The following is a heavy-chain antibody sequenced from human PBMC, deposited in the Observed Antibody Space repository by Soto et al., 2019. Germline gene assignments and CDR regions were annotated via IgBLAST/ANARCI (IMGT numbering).Heavy chain of an antibody. D-gene: IGHD3-22*01. CDR3: ARYSGYYPDNWFDP. CDR1: GGSISSYY. Sequence: PSETLSLTXTVSGGSISSYYWSWIRQPPGKGLEWIGYIYYSGSTNYNPSLKSRVTISVDTSKNQFSLKLSSVTAADTAVYYCARYSGYYPDNWFDPWGQGTLVTVSS. V-gene: IGHV4-59*01. J-gene: IGHJ5*02. CDR2: IYYSGST.